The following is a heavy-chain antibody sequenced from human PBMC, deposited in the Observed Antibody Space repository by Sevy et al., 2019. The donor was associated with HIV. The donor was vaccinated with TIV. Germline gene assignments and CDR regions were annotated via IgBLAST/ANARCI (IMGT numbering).Heavy chain of an antibody. Sequence: GGSLRLSCSASGFTFSSYAMHWVRQAPGKGLEYVSAISSNGGSTYYADSVKGRFTISRDNSKNTLYLQMSSLRAEDTAVYYCMIHRAASGPFDYWGQGTLVSVSS. CDR2: ISSNGGST. V-gene: IGHV3-64D*06. D-gene: IGHD6-13*01. CDR1: GFTFSSYA. J-gene: IGHJ4*02. CDR3: MIHRAASGPFDY.